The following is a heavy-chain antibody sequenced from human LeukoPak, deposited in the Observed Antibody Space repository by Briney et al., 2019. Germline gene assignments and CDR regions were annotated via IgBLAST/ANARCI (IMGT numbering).Heavy chain of an antibody. CDR2: ISGSGGST. V-gene: IGHV3-23*01. J-gene: IGHJ5*02. CDR1: GFTFSSYA. Sequence: PGGSLRLSCAASGFTFSSYAMSWVRQAPGKGLEWVSAISGSGGSTYYADSVKGRFTISRDNSKNTLYLQMNSLRAEDTAVYYCAKDRLVNVVVPADNWFDPWGQGTLVTVSS. CDR3: AKDRLVNVVVPADNWFDP. D-gene: IGHD2-2*01.